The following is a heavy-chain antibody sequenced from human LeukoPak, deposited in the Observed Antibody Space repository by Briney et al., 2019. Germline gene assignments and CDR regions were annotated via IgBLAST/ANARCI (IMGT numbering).Heavy chain of an antibody. V-gene: IGHV4-38-2*01. Sequence: SETLSLTCAVSGYSISSGYYWGWIRQPPGKGLEWIGSTYHSGSTYYNPSLKSRVTISVDTSKNQFSLKLSSVTAADTAVYYCASWGPYYYGSGSYYSLFDYWGQGTLVTVSS. CDR2: TYHSGST. CDR1: GYSISSGYY. D-gene: IGHD3-10*01. J-gene: IGHJ4*02. CDR3: ASWGPYYYGSGSYYSLFDY.